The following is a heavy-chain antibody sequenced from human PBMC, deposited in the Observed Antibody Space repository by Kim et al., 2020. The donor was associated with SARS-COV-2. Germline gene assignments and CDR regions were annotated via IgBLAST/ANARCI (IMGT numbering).Heavy chain of an antibody. CDR3: SRCASTVSYSFDY. V-gene: IGHV4-39*01. CDR2: IFYSGIT. D-gene: IGHD2-2*01. J-gene: IGHJ4*02. CDR1: GSSVSSNTYY. Sequence: SETLSLTCTVSGSSVSSNTYYWGWIRQPPGKGLECMGSIFYSGITYSNPSLKSRVTISVDKYKTQFSLNLTAVTAADTALYYCSRCASTVSYSFDYWGQG.